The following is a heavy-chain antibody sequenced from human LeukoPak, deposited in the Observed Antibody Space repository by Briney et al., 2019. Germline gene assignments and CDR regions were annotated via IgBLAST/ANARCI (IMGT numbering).Heavy chain of an antibody. CDR3: GRRVAYYFDS. Sequence: GASVKVSCKASGYTFTNYYMHWVRQAPGQGVEWMGWINPNRGGTNYAQKFQGRVTMTRDTSSSTAYMEASRLRADDRAWAYAGRRVAYYFDSWGQGTLVTVSS. CDR1: GYTFTNYY. CDR2: INPNRGGT. V-gene: IGHV1-2*02. J-gene: IGHJ4*02. D-gene: IGHD2-15*01.